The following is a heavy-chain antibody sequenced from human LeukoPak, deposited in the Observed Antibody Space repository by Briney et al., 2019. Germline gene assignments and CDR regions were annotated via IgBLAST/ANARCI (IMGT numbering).Heavy chain of an antibody. CDR3: ARGRAAAGSKGYYFDY. D-gene: IGHD6-13*01. V-gene: IGHV1-8*03. CDR1: GYTFTSYD. J-gene: IGHJ4*02. Sequence: GASVKVSCKASGYTFTSYDINWVRQATGQGLEWMGWMNPNSGNTGYAQKFQGRVTITMNTSISTAYMELSSLRSEDTAVYYCARGRAAAGSKGYYFDYWGQGTLVTVSS. CDR2: MNPNSGNT.